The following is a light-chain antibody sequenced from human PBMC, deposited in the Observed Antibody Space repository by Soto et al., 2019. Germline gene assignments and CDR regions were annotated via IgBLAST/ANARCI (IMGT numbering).Light chain of an antibody. Sequence: QSALTQPPSASGSPGQSVTISCTGTSSDVGGYNSVSWYQQHPGKAPKLMIYEITKRPSGVPDRFSGSTSGNTASLTVSGLQAEDEADYYFYSYAGSNNWVFGGGTKLTVL. CDR3: YSYAGSNNWV. CDR2: EIT. CDR1: SSDVGGYNS. J-gene: IGLJ3*02. V-gene: IGLV2-8*01.